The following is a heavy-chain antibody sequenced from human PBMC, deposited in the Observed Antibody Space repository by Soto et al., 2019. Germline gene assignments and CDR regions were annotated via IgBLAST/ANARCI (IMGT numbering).Heavy chain of an antibody. Sequence: GGSLRLSCAVSGFTFSAYWMHWVRQVPGKGLTWVSRISDDGSTATYADSVKGRFVISRDNAKNSLYLEMNALRVDDSGLYYCARGPRVSSTGTGAHWGRGTLVTVSS. J-gene: IGHJ4*02. CDR2: ISDDGSTA. CDR1: GFTFSAYW. CDR3: ARGPRVSSTGTGAH. D-gene: IGHD1-1*01. V-gene: IGHV3-74*01.